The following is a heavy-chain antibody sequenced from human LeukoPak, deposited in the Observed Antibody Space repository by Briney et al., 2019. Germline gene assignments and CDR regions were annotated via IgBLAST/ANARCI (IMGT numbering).Heavy chain of an antibody. CDR2: IWYDGSNK. V-gene: IGHV3-30*02. CDR1: GFPLSRYG. D-gene: IGHD6-13*01. J-gene: IGHJ4*02. Sequence: GGSLRLSCAASGFPLSRYGMHWVRQAPGKGLEGGAFIWYDGSNKYYADSETGRFTISRDNSKNTLYLQMNSLRAEDTAVYYCANQGVAAAREDYWGQGTLVTVSS. CDR3: ANQGVAAAREDY.